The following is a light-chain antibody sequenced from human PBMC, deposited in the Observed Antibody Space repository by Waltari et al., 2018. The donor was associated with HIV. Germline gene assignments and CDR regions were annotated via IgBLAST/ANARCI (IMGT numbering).Light chain of an antibody. CDR3: QQANSFPHT. CDR2: HAS. CDR1: QDIHND. V-gene: IGKV1-12*01. Sequence: IQMSQSPTSMSAFVCDNVPFICRASQDIHNDLAWYQQKPGKSPKPVIHHASTLQSGVSPRFSASGSGAAFALAINNVQLEDFATYYCQQANSFPHTFGQGTKL. J-gene: IGKJ2*01.